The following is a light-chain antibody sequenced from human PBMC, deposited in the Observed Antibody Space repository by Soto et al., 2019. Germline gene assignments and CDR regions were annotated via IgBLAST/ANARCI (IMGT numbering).Light chain of an antibody. CDR3: QSYDSSMSGSGV. Sequence: QSVLTQPPSVSGAPGQRVTISCSGSSSNIGAGYDVHWYQQLPGTAPKLLISANNIRPSGVPDRFSRSKSGTSASLAIPGLQAEDEADYYGQSYDSSMSGSGVFGGGTKVTVL. V-gene: IGLV1-40*01. CDR1: SSNIGAGYD. CDR2: ANN. J-gene: IGLJ3*02.